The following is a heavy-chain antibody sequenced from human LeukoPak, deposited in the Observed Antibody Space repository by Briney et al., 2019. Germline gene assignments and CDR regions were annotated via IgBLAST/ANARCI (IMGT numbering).Heavy chain of an antibody. CDR2: IYYNGNT. Sequence: PSETLSLTCNVSGGPIGGHTFYWDWIRQPPGKGLEWIATIYYNGNTFYNPSLRSRVAISIDMSKGQFSLHLSSVTAADTAVYYCARLTALAGHRGAFDIWGPGTLVTVSS. D-gene: IGHD6-19*01. V-gene: IGHV4-39*01. J-gene: IGHJ3*02. CDR3: ARLTALAGHRGAFDI. CDR1: GGPIGGHTFY.